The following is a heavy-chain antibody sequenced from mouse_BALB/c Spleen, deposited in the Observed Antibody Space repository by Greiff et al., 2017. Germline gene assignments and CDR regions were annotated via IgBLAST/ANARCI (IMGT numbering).Heavy chain of an antibody. J-gene: IGHJ4*01. Sequence: EVKLQESGPELVKPGASVKMSCKASGYTFTSYVMHWVKQKPGQGLEWIGYINPYNDGTKYNEKFKGKATLTSDKSSSTAYMELSSLTSEDSAVYYCARERYGNYDYAMGYWGQGTSVTVSS. CDR3: ARERYGNYDYAMGY. D-gene: IGHD2-1*01. V-gene: IGHV1-14*01. CDR2: INPYNDGT. CDR1: GYTFTSYV.